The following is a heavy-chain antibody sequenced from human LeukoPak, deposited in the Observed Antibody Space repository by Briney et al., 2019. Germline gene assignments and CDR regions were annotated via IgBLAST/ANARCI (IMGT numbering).Heavy chain of an antibody. CDR1: GGSISSSSYY. CDR2: IYYSGST. V-gene: IGHV4-39*01. CDR3: ARQFRQQLDLLLAY. Sequence: SETLSLTCTVSGGSISSSSYYWGWIRQPPGKGLEWIGSIYYSGSTYYNPSLKSRVTISVDTSKNQFSLKLSSVTAADTAVYNCARQFRQQLDLLLAYWGQGTLVTVSS. D-gene: IGHD6-13*01. J-gene: IGHJ4*02.